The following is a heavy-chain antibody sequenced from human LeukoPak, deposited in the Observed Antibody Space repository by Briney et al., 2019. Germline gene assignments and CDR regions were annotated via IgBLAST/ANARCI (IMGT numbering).Heavy chain of an antibody. D-gene: IGHD3-16*01. V-gene: IGHV3-30*02. J-gene: IGHJ4*02. CDR1: GFTFSSFG. Sequence: PGGSLRLSCAASGFTFSSFGTHWVRQAPGKGLAWVAFLGHEGTNKYYAESVKGRFTISRDDSKNTLFLQMDSLRPEDTAVYYCAKGEGGYFDYWGQGTLVTVSS. CDR3: AKGEGGYFDY. CDR2: LGHEGTNK.